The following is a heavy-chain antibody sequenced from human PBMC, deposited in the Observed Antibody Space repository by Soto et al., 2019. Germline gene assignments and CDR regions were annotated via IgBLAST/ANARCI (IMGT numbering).Heavy chain of an antibody. V-gene: IGHV3-53*01. D-gene: IGHD6-19*01. CDR1: GFTVSSNY. CDR3: ARDPFPSSGWYYFDY. Sequence: GGSLRLSCAASGFTVSSNYMSWVRQAPGKGLEWVSVIYSGGSTYYADSVKGRFTISRDNSKNTLYLQMNSLRAEDTAVYYCARDPFPSSGWYYFDYWGQGTLVTVSS. J-gene: IGHJ4*02. CDR2: IYSGGST.